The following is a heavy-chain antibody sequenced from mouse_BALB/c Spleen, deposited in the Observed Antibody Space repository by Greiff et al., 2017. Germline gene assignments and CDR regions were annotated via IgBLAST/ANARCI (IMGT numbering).Heavy chain of an antibody. CDR1: GYSITSGYY. J-gene: IGHJ2*01. V-gene: IGHV3-6*02. CDR2: ISYDGSN. D-gene: IGHD2-4*01. Sequence: EVQLQESGPGLVKPSQSLSLTCSVTGYSITSGYYWNWIRQFPGNKLEWMGYISYDGSNNYNPSLKNRISITRDTSKNQFFLKLNSVTTEHTATYYCARGDDYDDYWGQGTTLTVSS. CDR3: ARGDDYDDY.